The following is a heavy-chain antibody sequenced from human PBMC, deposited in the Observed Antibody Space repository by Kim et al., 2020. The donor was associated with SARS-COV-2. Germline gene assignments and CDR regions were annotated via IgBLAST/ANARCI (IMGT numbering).Heavy chain of an antibody. CDR2: ISGSGGST. V-gene: IGHV3-23*01. CDR3: AKTIESSWFHYYYGMDV. CDR1: GFTFSSYA. Sequence: GGSLRLSCAASGFTFSSYAMSWVRQAPGKGLEWVSAISGSGGSTYYADSVKGRFTISRDNSKNTLYLQMNSLRAEDTAVYYCAKTIESSWFHYYYGMDVWGQGTTVTVSS. D-gene: IGHD6-13*01. J-gene: IGHJ6*02.